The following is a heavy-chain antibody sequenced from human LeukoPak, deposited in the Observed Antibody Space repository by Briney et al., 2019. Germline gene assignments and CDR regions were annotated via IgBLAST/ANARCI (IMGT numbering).Heavy chain of an antibody. CDR3: AKDRHYYVAMDV. CDR2: IGSDYKT. J-gene: IGHJ6*02. D-gene: IGHD3-10*02. V-gene: IGHV3-23*01. CDR1: GFTIGGFA. Sequence: AGGSLRLSCAASGFTIGGFAMTWVRQAPEKGLEWVSSIGSDYKTHYSESVKGRFAISRDNSQSTVFLQMNSLRAEDTALYYCAKDRHYYVAMDVCGQGTAVTVSS.